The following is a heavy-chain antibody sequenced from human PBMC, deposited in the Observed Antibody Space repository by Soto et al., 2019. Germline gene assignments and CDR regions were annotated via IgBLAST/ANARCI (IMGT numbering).Heavy chain of an antibody. J-gene: IGHJ3*02. Sequence: GASVKVSCKASGYTFTSYGISWVRQAPGQGLEWMGWISAYNGNTNYAQKLQGRVTMTTDTSTSTAYMELRSLRSDDTAVYYCARDAYSSGWGPFDAFDSWGQGKMVTFSS. D-gene: IGHD6-19*01. V-gene: IGHV1-18*01. CDR3: ARDAYSSGWGPFDAFDS. CDR1: GYTFTSYG. CDR2: ISAYNGNT.